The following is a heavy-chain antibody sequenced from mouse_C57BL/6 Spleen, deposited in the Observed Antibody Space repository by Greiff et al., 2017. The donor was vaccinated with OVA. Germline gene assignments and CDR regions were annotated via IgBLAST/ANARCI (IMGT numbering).Heavy chain of an antibody. V-gene: IGHV1-82*01. Sequence: LQESGPELVKPGASVKISCKASGYAFSSSWMNWVKQRPGKGLEWIGRIYPGDGDTNYNGKFKGKATLTADKSSSTAYMQLSSLTSEDSAVYFCAREGGLRRAYAMDYWGQGTSVTVSS. CDR2: IYPGDGDT. CDR3: AREGGLRRAYAMDY. J-gene: IGHJ4*01. CDR1: GYAFSSSW. D-gene: IGHD2-4*01.